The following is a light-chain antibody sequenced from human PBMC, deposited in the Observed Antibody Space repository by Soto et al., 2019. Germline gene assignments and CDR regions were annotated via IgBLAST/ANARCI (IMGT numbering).Light chain of an antibody. CDR3: SSKTGSSTYV. V-gene: IGLV2-14*01. CDR1: SSDIGAYNY. Sequence: QSALTQPASVSGSPGQSITISCTGTSSDIGAYNYVSWYQHHPGKAPKFMIFEVSNRPSGVSNRCSGSKSGNTASLTISGLQAEAEADYYCSSKTGSSTYVFGTGTKLTVL. J-gene: IGLJ1*01. CDR2: EVS.